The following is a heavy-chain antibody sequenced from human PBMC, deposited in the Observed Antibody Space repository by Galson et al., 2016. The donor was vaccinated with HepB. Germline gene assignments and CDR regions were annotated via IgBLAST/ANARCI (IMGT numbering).Heavy chain of an antibody. CDR1: GDSVSSDSAA. J-gene: IGHJ2*01. D-gene: IGHD6-13*01. Sequence: CAISGDSVSSDSAAWNWIRQSPSRGLEWLGRTYYRSKWYNDYAVSVKSRMTINPDTSKNQFSLQLNSVTPEDTAVYYCARRGSKEKGYFDLWGRDTLVTVSS. CDR2: TYYRSKWYN. CDR3: ARRGSKEKGYFDL. V-gene: IGHV6-1*01.